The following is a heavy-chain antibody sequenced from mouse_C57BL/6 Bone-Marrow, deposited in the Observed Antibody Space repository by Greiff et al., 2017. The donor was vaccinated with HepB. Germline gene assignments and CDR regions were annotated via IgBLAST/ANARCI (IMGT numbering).Heavy chain of an antibody. CDR3: ARNSNYYGSSYSYFDV. V-gene: IGHV2-2*01. CDR1: GFSLTSYG. CDR2: IWSGGST. J-gene: IGHJ1*03. Sequence: QVQLKESGPGLVQPSQSLSITCTVSGFSLTSYGVHWVRQSPGKGLEWLGVIWSGGSTDYNAAFISRLSISKDNSKSQVFFKMNSLQADDTAIYYCARNSNYYGSSYSYFDVWGTGTTVTVSS. D-gene: IGHD1-1*01.